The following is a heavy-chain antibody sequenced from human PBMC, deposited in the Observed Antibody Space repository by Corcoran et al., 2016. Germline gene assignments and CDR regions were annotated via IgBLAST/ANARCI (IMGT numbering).Heavy chain of an antibody. J-gene: IGHJ5*02. V-gene: IGHV4-59*12. CDR1: GGSISSYY. D-gene: IGHD3-10*01. CDR2: IYYSGST. CDR3: ARGHREFSLGP. Sequence: QVQLQESGPGLVKPSETLSLTCTVSGGSISSYYWSWIRQPPGKGLEWIGYIYYSGSTYYNPSLKSRVTISVDTSKNQFSLKLSSVTAADTAVYYCARGHREFSLGPWGQGTLVTVSS.